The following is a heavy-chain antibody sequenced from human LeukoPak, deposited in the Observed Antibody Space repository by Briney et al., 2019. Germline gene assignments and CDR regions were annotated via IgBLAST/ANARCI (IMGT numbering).Heavy chain of an antibody. V-gene: IGHV4-59*01. CDR2: IYYSGST. D-gene: IGHD6-19*01. J-gene: IGHJ6*02. CDR3: ARDLTVIAVAGTDDYYYYGMDV. Sequence: SDTLSLTCTVSGGSISSYYWSWIRQPPGKGLEWIGYIYYSGSTNYTPSLKSRVTISVDTSKNQFSLKLSSVTAADTAVYYCARDLTVIAVAGTDDYYYYGMDVWGQGTTVTVSS. CDR1: GGSISSYY.